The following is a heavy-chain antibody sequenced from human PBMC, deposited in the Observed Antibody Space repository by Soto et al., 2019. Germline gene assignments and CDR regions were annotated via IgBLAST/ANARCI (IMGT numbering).Heavy chain of an antibody. CDR1: GDSVSSNSAA. CDR2: TYYRSKWYN. CDR3: ARSGIAVAGNWYYYYGMDV. D-gene: IGHD6-19*01. Sequence: SQTLSLTCAISGDSVSSNSAAWNWIRQSPSRGLEWLGRTYYRSKWYNDYAVSVKSRITINLDTSKNQFSLQLNSVTPEDTAVYYCARSGIAVAGNWYYYYGMDVWGQGTTVTVSS. J-gene: IGHJ6*02. V-gene: IGHV6-1*01.